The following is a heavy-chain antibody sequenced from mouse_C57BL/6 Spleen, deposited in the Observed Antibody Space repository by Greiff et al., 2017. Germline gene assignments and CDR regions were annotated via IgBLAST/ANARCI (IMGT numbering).Heavy chain of an antibody. Sequence: VQLQQPGAVLVRPGSSVKLSCKASGYTFTSYWMHWVKQRPIQGLEWIGNIEPSDSETHYNQKFKDKATLTVDKSSSTAYMQLSSLTSDDSAVYVCARHYYCSSSLFDYWGQGTTLTVSS. CDR3: ARHYYCSSSLFDY. CDR1: GYTFTSYW. D-gene: IGHD1-1*01. J-gene: IGHJ2*01. CDR2: IEPSDSET. V-gene: IGHV1-52*01.